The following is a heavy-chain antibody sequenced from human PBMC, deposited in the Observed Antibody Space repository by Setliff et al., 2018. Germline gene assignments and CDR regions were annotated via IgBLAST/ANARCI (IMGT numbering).Heavy chain of an antibody. V-gene: IGHV4-39*01. CDR2: IYYSGGT. CDR1: GDSISSSNSF. J-gene: IGHJ4*02. Sequence: PSETLSLTCTVSGDSISSSNSFWGWIRQPPGKGLEWIGSIYYSGGTYYNPSLKSQVTLSVDTSKNQFSLRLSSLTAADTAVYYCARRYSTAWFFDYWGQGTQVTVSS. CDR3: ARRYSTAWFFDY. D-gene: IGHD6-19*01.